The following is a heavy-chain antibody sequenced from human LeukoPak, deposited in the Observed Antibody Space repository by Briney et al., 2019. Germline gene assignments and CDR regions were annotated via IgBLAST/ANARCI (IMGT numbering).Heavy chain of an antibody. CDR2: ISMTGGST. V-gene: IGHV3-23*01. J-gene: IGHJ5*02. CDR3: ARADCSSSTCYLRRSWFDP. D-gene: IGHD2-2*01. CDR1: GFIFSSYA. Sequence: PGGSLRLSCAASGFIFSSYAMTWVRQAPGKGLEWVSSISMTGGSTYYADSVRGRFTLSRDNSKNTLLLQMKNVRAEDTAVYYCARADCSSSTCYLRRSWFDPWGQGTLVTISS.